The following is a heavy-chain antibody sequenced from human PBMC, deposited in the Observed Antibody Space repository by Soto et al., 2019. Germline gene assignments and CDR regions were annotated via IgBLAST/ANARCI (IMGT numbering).Heavy chain of an antibody. J-gene: IGHJ4*02. V-gene: IGHV3-11*05. CDR1: GFTFSDYY. CDR2: VSSRSTST. CDR3: ARDNGGTFDY. Sequence: GSLRLSCAASGFTFSDYYMTWIRQAPGKGLEWVSYVSSRSTSTNYADSMKGRFTISRDNAKNPLYLQMNSLRAEDTAVYYCARDNGGTFDYWGQGTLVTVSS. D-gene: IGHD2-8*01.